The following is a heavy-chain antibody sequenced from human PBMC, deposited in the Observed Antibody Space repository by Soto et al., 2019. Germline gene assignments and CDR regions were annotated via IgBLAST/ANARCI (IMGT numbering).Heavy chain of an antibody. CDR3: ARLATNYDILTGYYNVWYFDL. V-gene: IGHV3-13*01. J-gene: IGHJ2*01. D-gene: IGHD3-9*01. Sequence: PGGSLRLSCAAPGFTFSSYDMHWVRQATGKGLEWVSAIGTAGDTYYPGSVKGRFTISRENAKNSLYLQMNSLRAEDTAVYYCARLATNYDILTGYYNVWYFDLWGRGTLVTVSS. CDR2: IGTAGDT. CDR1: GFTFSSYD.